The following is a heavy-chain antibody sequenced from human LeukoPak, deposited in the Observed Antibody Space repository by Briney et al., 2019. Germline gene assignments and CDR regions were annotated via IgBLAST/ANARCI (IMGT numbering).Heavy chain of an antibody. CDR2: ISSSSSYI. CDR3: ARGDSSGYYTNDY. J-gene: IGHJ4*02. CDR1: GFTFSSYS. D-gene: IGHD3-22*01. Sequence: GGSLRLSRAASGFTFSSYSMSWVRQAPGKGLEWVSSISSSSSYIYYADSVKGRFTISRDNAKNSLYLQMNSLRAEDTAVYYCARGDSSGYYTNDYWGQGTLVTVSS. V-gene: IGHV3-21*01.